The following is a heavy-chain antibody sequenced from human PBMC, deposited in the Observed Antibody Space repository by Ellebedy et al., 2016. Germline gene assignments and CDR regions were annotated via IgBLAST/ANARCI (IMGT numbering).Heavy chain of an antibody. CDR2: FDPEDGET. D-gene: IGHD3-16*01. Sequence: ASVKVSXXVSGYTLTELSMHWVRQAPGKGLEWMGGFDPEDGETIYAQKFQGRVTMTEDTSTDTAYMELSSLRSEDTAVYYCATDLRGGDKVDIWGQGTMVTVSS. J-gene: IGHJ3*02. V-gene: IGHV1-24*01. CDR3: ATDLRGGDKVDI. CDR1: GYTLTELS.